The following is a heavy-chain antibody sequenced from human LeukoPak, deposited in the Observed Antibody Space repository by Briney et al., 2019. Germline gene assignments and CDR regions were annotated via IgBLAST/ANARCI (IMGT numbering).Heavy chain of an antibody. CDR2: IYYSGST. J-gene: IGHJ4*02. V-gene: IGHV4-39*01. CDR3: ASKHYYDSSGLIRLDY. D-gene: IGHD3-22*01. Sequence: PSETLSLTCTVSGGSISSSSYYWGWIRQPPGKGLEWIGSIYYSGSTYYNPSLKSRVTISVDTSKNQFSLKLSSVTAADTAVYSCASKHYYDSSGLIRLDYWGQGTLVTVSS. CDR1: GGSISSSSYY.